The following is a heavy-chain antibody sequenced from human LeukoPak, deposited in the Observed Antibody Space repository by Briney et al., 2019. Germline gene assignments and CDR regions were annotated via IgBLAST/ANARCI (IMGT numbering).Heavy chain of an antibody. CDR2: IIPIFGTA. CDR1: GGTFSSYA. D-gene: IGHD2-2*01. V-gene: IGHV1-69*13. Sequence: SSVNVSCKSSGGTFSSYAISWVRQAPGQGLEWVGGIIPIFGTANYAQRFQGRVTINADESTRTAYVELGELSAGGTAGYYCVRGPAAIGGYYQHWGQGTLATVSS. CDR3: VRGPAAIGGYYQH. J-gene: IGHJ1*01.